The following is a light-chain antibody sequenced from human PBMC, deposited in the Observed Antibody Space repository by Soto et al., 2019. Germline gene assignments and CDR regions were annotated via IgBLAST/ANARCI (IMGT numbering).Light chain of an antibody. Sequence: DIQMTQAPSTLSASVGDRVTITCRASQTIQTFLAWYQQKAGKAPKLLIYDASNLERGVPSRFSGSGSGTEFTLTVSSLQPDDFATYYCQQYNSYLYTFGQGTRLEIK. CDR2: DAS. J-gene: IGKJ5*01. CDR3: QQYNSYLYT. CDR1: QTIQTF. V-gene: IGKV1-5*01.